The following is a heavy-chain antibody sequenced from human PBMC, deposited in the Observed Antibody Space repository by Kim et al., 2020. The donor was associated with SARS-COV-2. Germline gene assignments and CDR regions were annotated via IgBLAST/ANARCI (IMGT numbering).Heavy chain of an antibody. CDR1: GFTVSSNY. J-gene: IGHJ4*02. CDR3: ARGTGYSYGYGAEFDY. V-gene: IGHV3-53*01. D-gene: IGHD5-18*01. CDR2: IYSGGST. Sequence: GGSLRLSCAASGFTVSSNYMSWVRQAPGKGLEWVSVIYSGGSTYYADSVKGRFTISRDNSKNTLYLQMNSLRAEDTAVYYCARGTGYSYGYGAEFDYWGQGTLVTVSS.